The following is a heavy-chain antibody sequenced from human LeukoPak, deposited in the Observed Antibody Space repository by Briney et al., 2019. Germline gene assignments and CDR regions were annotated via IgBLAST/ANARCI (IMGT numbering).Heavy chain of an antibody. CDR2: ISWNSGSI. J-gene: IGHJ6*03. Sequence: GGSLRLSCAASGFAFDDYAMHWVRQAPGKGLEWVSGISWNSGSIGYADSVKGRFTISRDNAKNSLYLQMNSLRAEDTALYYCAKGGETNPYYYYYYMDVWGKGTTVAISS. D-gene: IGHD3-10*01. CDR3: AKGGETNPYYYYYYMDV. CDR1: GFAFDDYA. V-gene: IGHV3-9*01.